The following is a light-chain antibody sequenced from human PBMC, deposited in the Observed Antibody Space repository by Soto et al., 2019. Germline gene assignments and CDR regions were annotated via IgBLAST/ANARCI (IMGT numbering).Light chain of an antibody. J-gene: IGKJ2*01. Sequence: DIQMTQSPSTLSASVGDRVTITCRASQRISSWLAWYQQKPGKAPKLLIYKASSLESGVPSRFSGSGSGTEFTLTISSLQPDDFATYYRQQYNSYPYTFGQGTKLEIK. CDR1: QRISSW. CDR2: KAS. V-gene: IGKV1-5*03. CDR3: QQYNSYPYT.